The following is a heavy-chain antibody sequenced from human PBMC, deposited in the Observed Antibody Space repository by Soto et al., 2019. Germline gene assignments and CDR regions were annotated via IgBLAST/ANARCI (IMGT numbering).Heavy chain of an antibody. Sequence: GGSLRLSCAASGFTFSSYGMHWVRQAPGKGLEWVAVISYDGSNKYYADSVKGRFTISRDNSKNTLYLQMNSLRAEDTAVYYCAKVPYDFWSGYPYYYYGMDVWGQGTTVTVSS. D-gene: IGHD3-3*01. V-gene: IGHV3-30*18. CDR2: ISYDGSNK. CDR1: GFTFSSYG. CDR3: AKVPYDFWSGYPYYYYGMDV. J-gene: IGHJ6*02.